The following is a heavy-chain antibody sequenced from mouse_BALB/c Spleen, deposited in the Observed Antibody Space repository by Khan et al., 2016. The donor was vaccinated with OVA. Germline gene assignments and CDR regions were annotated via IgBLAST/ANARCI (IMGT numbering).Heavy chain of an antibody. Sequence: EVQLQESGPGLVKPSQSLSLTCTVTGYSITSDYAWNWIRQFPGNKLEWMGYISYSGSTNYNPALKSRISITRDTSKNQSSLQLNSVTTKDTATYDCARDVSRYNYAMDYWGQGTSVTVSS. CDR3: ARDVSRYNYAMDY. CDR2: ISYSGST. CDR1: GYSITSDYA. D-gene: IGHD1-1*01. V-gene: IGHV3-2*02. J-gene: IGHJ4*01.